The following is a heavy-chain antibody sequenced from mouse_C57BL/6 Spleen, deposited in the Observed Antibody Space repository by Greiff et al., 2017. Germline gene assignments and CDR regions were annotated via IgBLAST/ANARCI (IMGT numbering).Heavy chain of an antibody. D-gene: IGHD1-1*01. J-gene: IGHJ3*01. V-gene: IGHV1-15*01. CDR2: IDPETGGT. CDR3: TRSGAYYGSPAWFAY. CDR1: GYTFTDYE. Sequence: QVQLQQSGAELVRPGASVTLSCKASGYTFTDYEMHWVKQTPVHGLEWIGAIDPETGGTAYNQKFKGKALLTADKSSSTAYMELRSLTSEDSAVYYCTRSGAYYGSPAWFAYWGQGTLVTVSA.